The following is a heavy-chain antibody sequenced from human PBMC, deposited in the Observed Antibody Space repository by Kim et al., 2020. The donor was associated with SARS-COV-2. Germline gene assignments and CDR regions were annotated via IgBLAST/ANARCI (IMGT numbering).Heavy chain of an antibody. CDR2: IDSSGGST. J-gene: IGHJ4*02. CDR1: GFTFSSYA. CDR3: AKERSAGIAAAGNY. D-gene: IGHD6-13*01. V-gene: IGHV3-23*01. Sequence: GGSLRLSCAASGFTFSSYAMSWVRHAPGKGLEWVSGIDSSGGSTYYADSVKGRFTISRDSSKNTLYLQMNSLRAEDTAVYYCAKERSAGIAAAGNYWGQGTLVTVSS.